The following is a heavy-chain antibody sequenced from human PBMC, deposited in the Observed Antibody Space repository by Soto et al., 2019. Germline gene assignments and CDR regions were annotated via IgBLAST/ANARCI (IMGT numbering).Heavy chain of an antibody. CDR1: GGTFSSYT. CDR2: IIPILGIA. Sequence: ASVKASCKASGGTFSSYTISWVRQAPGQGLEWMGRIIPILGIANYAQKFQGRVTITADKSTSTAYMELSSLRSEDTAVYYCARAFYGSGTPTFDYWGQGTLVTVSS. CDR3: ARAFYGSGTPTFDY. D-gene: IGHD3-10*01. J-gene: IGHJ4*02. V-gene: IGHV1-69*02.